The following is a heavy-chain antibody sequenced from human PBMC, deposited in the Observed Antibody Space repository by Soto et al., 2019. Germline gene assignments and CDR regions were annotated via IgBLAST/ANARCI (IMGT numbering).Heavy chain of an antibody. D-gene: IGHD1-26*01. CDR1: GYTFTIYG. J-gene: IGHJ6*02. CDR3: ARGAPLVGAIDYYYYYGMDV. CDR2: ISAYNGNT. Sequence: ASVKVSCKASGYTFTIYGIIWVRQAPGQGLEWMGWISAYNGNTNYAQKLQGRVTMTTDTSTSTAYMELRSLRSDDTAVYYCARGAPLVGAIDYYYYYGMDVWGQGTTVTVSS. V-gene: IGHV1-18*01.